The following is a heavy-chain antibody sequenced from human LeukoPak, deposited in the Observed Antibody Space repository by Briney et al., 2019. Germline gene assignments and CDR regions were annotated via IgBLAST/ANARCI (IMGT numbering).Heavy chain of an antibody. V-gene: IGHV1-69-2*01. D-gene: IGHD1-26*01. Sequence: GATVKISCKASGYTFTDYYMHWVQQAPGKGLEWMGRVDPEDGETIYAEKFQGRVTITADTSRDTAYMELSSLRSEDTAVYYCARSKNAPSGSYSGDYFDYWGQGTLVTVSS. CDR3: ARSKNAPSGSYSGDYFDY. CDR2: VDPEDGET. CDR1: GYTFTDYY. J-gene: IGHJ4*02.